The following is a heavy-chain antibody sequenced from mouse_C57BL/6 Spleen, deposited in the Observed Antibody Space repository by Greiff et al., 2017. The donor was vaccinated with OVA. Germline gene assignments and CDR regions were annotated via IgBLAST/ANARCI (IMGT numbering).Heavy chain of an antibody. D-gene: IGHD2-3*01. CDR2: ISDGGSYT. CDR1: GFTFSSYA. Sequence: EVQRVESGGGLVKPGGSLKLSCAASGFTFSSYAMSWVRQTPEKRLEWVATISDGGSYTYYPDNVKGRFTISRDNAKNNLYLQMSHLKSEDTAMYYCARAGYYDGYYDWFAYWGQGTLVTVSA. J-gene: IGHJ3*01. CDR3: ARAGYYDGYYDWFAY. V-gene: IGHV5-4*01.